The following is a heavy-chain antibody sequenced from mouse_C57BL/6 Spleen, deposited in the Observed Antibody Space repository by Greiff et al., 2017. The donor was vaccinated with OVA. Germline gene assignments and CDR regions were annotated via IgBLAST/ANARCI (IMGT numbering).Heavy chain of an antibody. CDR3: AGDYYGSRGYFDV. D-gene: IGHD1-1*01. Sequence: EVKLQQSGPELVKPGASVKMSCKASGYTFTDYNMHWVKQSHGKSLEWIGYINPNNGGTSYNQKFKGKATLTVNKSSSTAYMELRSLTSEDSAVYYCAGDYYGSRGYFDVWGTGTTVTVSS. CDR1: GYTFTDYN. CDR2: INPNNGGT. V-gene: IGHV1-22*01. J-gene: IGHJ1*03.